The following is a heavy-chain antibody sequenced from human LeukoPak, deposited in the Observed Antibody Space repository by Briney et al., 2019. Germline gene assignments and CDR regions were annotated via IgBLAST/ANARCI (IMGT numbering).Heavy chain of an antibody. CDR2: ISYDGSNK. V-gene: IGHV3-30*18. Sequence: GGSLRLSCAASGFTFSSYGMHWVRQAPGKGLEWVAVISYDGSNKYYADSVKGRFTISRDNSKNTLYLQMNSLRAEDTAVYYCAKGREGFDYWGQGALVTVSS. J-gene: IGHJ4*02. CDR3: AKGREGFDY. D-gene: IGHD1-26*01. CDR1: GFTFSSYG.